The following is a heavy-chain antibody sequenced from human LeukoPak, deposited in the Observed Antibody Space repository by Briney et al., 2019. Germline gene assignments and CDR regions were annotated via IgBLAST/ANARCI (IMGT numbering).Heavy chain of an antibody. CDR2: ISGSGGST. CDR3: ARRLGVVVNWFDP. Sequence: GGSLRLSCAASGFTFSSYAMSWVRQAPGKGLEWVSAISGSGGSTYYADSVKGRFTISRDNSKNTLYLQMNSLKASDTAMYYCARRLGVVVNWFDPWGQGTLVTVSS. CDR1: GFTFSSYA. J-gene: IGHJ5*02. V-gene: IGHV3-23*01. D-gene: IGHD3-16*01.